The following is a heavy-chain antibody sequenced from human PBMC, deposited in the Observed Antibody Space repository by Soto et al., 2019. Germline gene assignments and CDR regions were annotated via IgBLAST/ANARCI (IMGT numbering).Heavy chain of an antibody. D-gene: IGHD6-19*01. Sequence: QDQLVQSGVEVKKPGASVKVSCKASGYSFTNYDITWVRQAPGQGFEWMGWISAYNGNTNYAQKFQGRVTLTTDASTSTAYLELRSLRSDDTAVYYCARDRGVAPPVAGNTHYYYYMDVWGKGTKVTVSS. V-gene: IGHV1-18*01. CDR3: ARDRGVAPPVAGNTHYYYYMDV. J-gene: IGHJ6*03. CDR1: GYSFTNYD. CDR2: ISAYNGNT.